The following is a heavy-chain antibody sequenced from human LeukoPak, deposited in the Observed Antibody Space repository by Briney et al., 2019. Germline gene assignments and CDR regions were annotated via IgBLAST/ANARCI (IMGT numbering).Heavy chain of an antibody. D-gene: IGHD2-21*02. CDR3: AKRLGDPRAFDY. CDR1: GFTFSNYA. CDR2: ISGSSGTI. J-gene: IGHJ4*02. V-gene: IGHV3-23*01. Sequence: PGESLRLSCAASGFTFSNYAMNWVRQAPGKGLEWVSGISGSSGTINYAAPVKGRFTISRDNSRNTLYLQMNSLRADDTAVYYCAKRLGDPRAFDYWGQGTLVTVSS.